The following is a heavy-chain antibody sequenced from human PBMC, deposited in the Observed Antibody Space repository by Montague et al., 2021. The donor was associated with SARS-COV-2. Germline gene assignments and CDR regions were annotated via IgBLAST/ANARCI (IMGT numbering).Heavy chain of an antibody. CDR2: INHSGST. CDR3: ASFPSGYYDSSGYHI. J-gene: IGHJ4*02. CDR1: GGSFSGYY. D-gene: IGHD3-22*01. Sequence: SETLSLTCAVYGGSFSGYYWSWIRQPPGKGLEWIGEINHSGSTNYNPSLKSRVTISVDTSKDQFFLKLSSVTAADTAVYYCASFPSGYYDSSGYHIWGQGTLVTVSS. V-gene: IGHV4-34*01.